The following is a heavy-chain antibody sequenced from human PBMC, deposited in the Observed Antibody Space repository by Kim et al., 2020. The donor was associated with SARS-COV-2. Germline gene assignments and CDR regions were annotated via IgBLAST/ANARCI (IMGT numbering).Heavy chain of an antibody. CDR3: AMRDGYTPGRAY. CDR1: GLTSSPYW. CDR2: ISLDGRTI. Sequence: GGSLRLSCAASGLTSSPYWMNWVRQVPGKGLVWVSRISLDGRTIAYADNVKGRFTISRDNAKNSVYLHMNSLTGDDTAVYYCAMRDGYTPGRAYWGRGTLVIVSS. J-gene: IGHJ4*02. V-gene: IGHV3-74*03. D-gene: IGHD5-12*01.